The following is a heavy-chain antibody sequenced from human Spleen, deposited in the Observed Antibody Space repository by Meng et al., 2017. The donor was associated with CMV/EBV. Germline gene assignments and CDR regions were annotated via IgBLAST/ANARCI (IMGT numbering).Heavy chain of an antibody. V-gene: IGHV4-4*01. CDR2: MGWSKST. Sequence: WENCIRWVPETGREWIGEMGWSKSTNGNPSYTSKVTVSVDKTKNQFLFSVCSVLSADTAVYFCARPYYGTTGSHAGNWFDRWGQGTLVTVSS. D-gene: IGHD2-8*01. J-gene: IGHJ5*02. CDR1: W. CDR3: ARPYYGTTGSHAGNWFDR.